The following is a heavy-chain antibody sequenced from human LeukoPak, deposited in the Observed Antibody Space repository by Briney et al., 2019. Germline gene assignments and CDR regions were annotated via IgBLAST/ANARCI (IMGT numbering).Heavy chain of an antibody. J-gene: IGHJ1*01. CDR2: ISSSSSYI. CDR1: GFTFSSYS. Sequence: GGSLRLSCAASGFTFSSYSMNWVRQAPGKGLEWVSSISSSSSYIYYADSVKGRFTISRDNAKNPLYLQMNSLRAEDTAVYYCARDYGGSSSSWYRDFQHWGQGTLVTVSS. V-gene: IGHV3-21*01. D-gene: IGHD6-13*01. CDR3: ARDYGGSSSSWYRDFQH.